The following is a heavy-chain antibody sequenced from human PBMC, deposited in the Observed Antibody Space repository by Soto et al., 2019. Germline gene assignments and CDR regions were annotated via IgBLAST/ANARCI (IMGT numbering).Heavy chain of an antibody. CDR2: FDPEDGET. D-gene: IGHD4-17*01. J-gene: IGHJ4*02. CDR1: GYTLTELS. CDR3: ATDVSGRVYGDYDY. V-gene: IGHV1-24*01. Sequence: ASVKVSCKVSGYTLTELSMHWVRQAPGKGLEWMGGFDPEDGETIYAQKFQGRVTMTEDTSTDTAYMELSSLRAEDTAVYYCATDVSGRVYGDYDYWGQGTLVTVSS.